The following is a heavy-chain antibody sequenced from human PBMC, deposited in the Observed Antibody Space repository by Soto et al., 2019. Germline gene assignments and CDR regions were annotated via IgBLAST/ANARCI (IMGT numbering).Heavy chain of an antibody. V-gene: IGHV4-31*03. CDR3: AREPRIYCSSTSCYAGEGSSYHYYYGMDV. CDR1: GGSISSGGYY. J-gene: IGHJ6*02. CDR2: IYYSGST. Sequence: TLSLTCTVSGGSISSGGYYWSWIRQHPGKGLEWIGYIYYSGSTYYNPSLKSRVTISVDTSKNQFSLKLSSVTAADTAVYYCAREPRIYCSSTSCYAGEGSSYHYYYGMDVWGQGTTVTVSS. D-gene: IGHD2-2*01.